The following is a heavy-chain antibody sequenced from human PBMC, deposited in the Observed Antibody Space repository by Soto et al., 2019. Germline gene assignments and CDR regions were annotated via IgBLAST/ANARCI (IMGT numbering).Heavy chain of an antibody. D-gene: IGHD3-3*01. CDR1: GYTFTSYY. V-gene: IGHV1-46*03. CDR2: INPSGGST. J-gene: IGHJ4*02. Sequence: ASVKVSCKASGYTFTSYYMHWVRQAPGQGLEWMGIINPSGGSTSYAQKFQGRVTMTRDTSTSTVYMELSSLRSEDTAVYYCARDQGNDFWSSSLDYWGQGTLVTVSS. CDR3: ARDQGNDFWSSSLDY.